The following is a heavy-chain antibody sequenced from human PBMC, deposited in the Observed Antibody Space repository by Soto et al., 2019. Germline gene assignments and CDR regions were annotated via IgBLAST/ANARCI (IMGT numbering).Heavy chain of an antibody. D-gene: IGHD2-2*01. Sequence: GGSLRLSSAASGVRFSDYAMNWVLQAPGKGLEWVAYISSSGMTIYYADSVKGRFTISRDNAENSLYLQMHSLRDEDTAIYYCARAGEEYQLLSRYGMDVWGQGTTVTVSS. J-gene: IGHJ6*02. CDR3: ARAGEEYQLLSRYGMDV. V-gene: IGHV3-48*02. CDR2: ISSSGMTI. CDR1: GVRFSDYA.